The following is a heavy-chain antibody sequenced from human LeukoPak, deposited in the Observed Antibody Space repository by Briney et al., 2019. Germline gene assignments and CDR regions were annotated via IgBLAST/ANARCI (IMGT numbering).Heavy chain of an antibody. Sequence: SGTLSLTCAVSGDSITSAYWWSWVRQSPGKGLEWIGEISHSGATNRNPSLKSRVTMSVDKSKNQLSLRINSVTATDAAMYYCVRGDDYMFDYWGQGTLVTVSS. CDR2: ISHSGAT. CDR1: GDSITSAYW. CDR3: VRGDDYMFDY. J-gene: IGHJ4*02. V-gene: IGHV4-4*02. D-gene: IGHD4-11*01.